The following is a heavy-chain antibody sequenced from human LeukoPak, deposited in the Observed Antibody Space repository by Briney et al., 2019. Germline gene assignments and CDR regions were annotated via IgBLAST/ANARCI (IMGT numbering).Heavy chain of an antibody. CDR1: GFSLSTSGVG. CDR2: IYWDDDK. J-gene: IGHJ3*02. D-gene: IGHD3-10*01. V-gene: IGHV2-5*02. CDR3: AHRLTMVRGVEGAFDI. Sequence: SGPTLLQPTPTLTLTCTFSGFSLSTSGVGVGWIRQPPGKALEWLTLIYWDDDKRYSPSLKSRLTITKDTSKNQVVLTMTNMDPVDTATYYRAHRLTMVRGVEGAFDIWGQGTMVTVSS.